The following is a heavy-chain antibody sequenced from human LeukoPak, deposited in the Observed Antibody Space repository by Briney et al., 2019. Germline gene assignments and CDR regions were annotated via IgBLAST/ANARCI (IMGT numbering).Heavy chain of an antibody. CDR2: INPSGGST. D-gene: IGHD2-15*01. CDR1: GYTFTSYD. CDR3: ARDQRDLGYCSGGSCPSTFDY. Sequence: ASVKVSCKASGYTFTSYDINWVRQATGQGLEWMGIINPSGGSTSYAQEFQGRVTMTRDTSTSTVYMELSSLRSEDTAVYYCARDQRDLGYCSGGSCPSTFDYWGQGTLVTVSS. J-gene: IGHJ4*02. V-gene: IGHV1-46*01.